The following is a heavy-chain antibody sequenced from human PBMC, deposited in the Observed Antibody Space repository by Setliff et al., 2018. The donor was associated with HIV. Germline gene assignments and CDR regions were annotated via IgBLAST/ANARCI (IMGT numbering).Heavy chain of an antibody. J-gene: IGHJ4*02. CDR2: INPSGAIT. D-gene: IGHD4-17*01. V-gene: IGHV1-46*01. CDR3: VRRESDYGTKAGFRY. CDR1: GYTFTSYY. Sequence: GASVKVSCKTSGYTFTSYYLHWVRQAPGQGLEWMGIINPSGAITTYAQKFQGRVSITRDTSTSTVYMELSGLRSEDTAVYYCVRRESDYGTKAGFRYWGQGTLVTVSS.